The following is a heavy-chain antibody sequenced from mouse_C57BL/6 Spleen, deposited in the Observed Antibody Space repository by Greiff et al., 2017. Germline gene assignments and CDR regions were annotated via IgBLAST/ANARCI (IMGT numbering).Heavy chain of an antibody. CDR2: ICPRGGST. J-gene: IGHJ3*01. V-gene: IGHV1-85*01. Sequence: QVQLKESGPELVKPGASVTLTCTASGYSFTSYDINWVRQMPGQGLEWLGWICPRGGSTKDNEWFKGKATMTVDTSSSTAYMVRHMLTSEDSAVYCGARKGFQAGLAYWGQGTLVTVSA. CDR1: GYSFTSYD. CDR3: ARKGFQAGLAY. D-gene: IGHD3-2*02.